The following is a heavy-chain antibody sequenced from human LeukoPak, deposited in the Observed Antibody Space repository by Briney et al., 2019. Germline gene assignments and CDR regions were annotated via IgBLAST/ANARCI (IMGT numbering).Heavy chain of an antibody. J-gene: IGHJ4*02. CDR1: GFTFSSYA. Sequence: GGSLRLSCAASGFTFSSYAMSWVRQAPGKGLEWVSAISGSGGSTYYADSVKGRFTISRDNSKNTLYLQMNSLRAEDTAVYYCAKGSSYDFWSGYWGIFDYWGQGTLVTVSS. CDR2: ISGSGGST. V-gene: IGHV3-23*01. D-gene: IGHD3-3*01. CDR3: AKGSSYDFWSGYWGIFDY.